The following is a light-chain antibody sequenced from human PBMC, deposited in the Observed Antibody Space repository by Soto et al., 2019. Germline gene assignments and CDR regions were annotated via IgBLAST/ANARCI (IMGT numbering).Light chain of an antibody. V-gene: IGKV4-1*01. CDR3: QQYYNSPYT. J-gene: IGKJ2*01. Sequence: DIVRTQSPDSLAVSLGERATINCKSSQSVLYWSDNKDYLAWYQQKPGQPPKLLIYWASARASGVPDRFSGSGSGTDFTLTISSLQAEDVAVYSCQQYYNSPYTFGQGTKLEIK. CDR1: QSVLYWSDNKDY. CDR2: WAS.